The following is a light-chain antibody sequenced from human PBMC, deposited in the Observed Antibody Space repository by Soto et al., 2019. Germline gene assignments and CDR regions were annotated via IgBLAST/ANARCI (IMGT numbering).Light chain of an antibody. Sequence: QSALTQPASVSGSPGQSITISCTGTISDVGGYNYVSWYQHHPGKAPKLMIYDVSNRPSGVYDRFSGSKSGNTASLTISGLQPEEEADYYCSSYTTSNTRQIVFGTGTKVTVL. V-gene: IGLV2-14*03. CDR1: ISDVGGYNY. CDR3: SSYTTSNTRQIV. J-gene: IGLJ1*01. CDR2: DVS.